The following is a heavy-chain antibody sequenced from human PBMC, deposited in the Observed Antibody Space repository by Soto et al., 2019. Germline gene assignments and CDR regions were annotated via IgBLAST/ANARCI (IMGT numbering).Heavy chain of an antibody. CDR3: ARSSILIVPAALVHGMDV. CDR1: GYTFTGYY. V-gene: IGHV1-2*04. J-gene: IGHJ6*02. D-gene: IGHD2-2*01. Sequence: QVQLVQSGAEVKKPGASVKVSCKASGYTFTGYYMHWVRQAPGQGLEWMGWINPNSGGTNYAQKFQGWVTMTRDTSFCAAYMKHSMLRFDDTAVFYCARSSILIVPAALVHGMDVWGQGTTVTVSS. CDR2: INPNSGGT.